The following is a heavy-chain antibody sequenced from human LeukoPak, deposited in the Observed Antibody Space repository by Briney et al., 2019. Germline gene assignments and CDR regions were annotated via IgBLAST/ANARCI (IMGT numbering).Heavy chain of an antibody. CDR1: GGSIGIYY. D-gene: IGHD3-10*01. CDR2: IFTSGIA. J-gene: IGHJ6*03. V-gene: IGHV4-4*07. CDR3: AREISGTYYNPLGYMDV. Sequence: SETLSLTCTVSGGSIGIYYWNWIRQPAGKGLELIGRIFTSGIANYNPSLKSRVTMSVDTSKNQFSLNLSSVTAGDTAVYSCAREISGTYYNPLGYMDVWGKGTTVTVSS.